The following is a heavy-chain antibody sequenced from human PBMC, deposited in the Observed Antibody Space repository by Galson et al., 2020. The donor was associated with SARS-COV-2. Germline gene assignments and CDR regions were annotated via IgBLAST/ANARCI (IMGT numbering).Heavy chain of an antibody. Sequence: SETLSLTCTVSGGSISSYYWSWIRQPPGKGLEWIGYIYYSGSTNYNPSLKSRVTISVDTSKNQFSLKLSSVTAADTAVYYCARHGLIRYFDWDYYYYGMDVWGQGTTVTVSS. J-gene: IGHJ6*02. D-gene: IGHD3-9*01. CDR2: IYYSGST. CDR1: GGSISSYY. CDR3: ARHGLIRYFDWDYYYYGMDV. V-gene: IGHV4-59*08.